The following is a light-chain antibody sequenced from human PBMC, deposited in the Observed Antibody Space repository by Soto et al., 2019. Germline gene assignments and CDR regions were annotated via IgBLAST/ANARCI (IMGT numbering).Light chain of an antibody. CDR3: QQYGSSSYT. Sequence: EIVLTQSPGTLYLSPGEIATLSCRASQSISSSYLAWYQQKPGQAPRLLIYAASSRATGIPDRFSGSGSGTDFTLTISRLEPEDFALYYCQQYGSSSYTFGQGTQLEIK. CDR2: AAS. J-gene: IGKJ2*01. V-gene: IGKV3-20*01. CDR1: QSISSSY.